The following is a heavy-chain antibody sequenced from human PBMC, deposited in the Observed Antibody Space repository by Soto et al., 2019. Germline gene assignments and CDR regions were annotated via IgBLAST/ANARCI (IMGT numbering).Heavy chain of an antibody. D-gene: IGHD2-15*01. V-gene: IGHV3-48*01. CDR2: ISSSSSTI. CDR3: ARSWEYCSGGSCYPYYYYYYGMEV. Sequence: PGGSLRLSCAASGFTFSSYSMNWVRQAPGKGLEWVSYISSSSSTIYYADSVKGRFTISRDNAKNSLYLQMNSLRAEDTAVYYCARSWEYCSGGSCYPYYYYYYGMEVWGQGTTVTVSS. CDR1: GFTFSSYS. J-gene: IGHJ6*02.